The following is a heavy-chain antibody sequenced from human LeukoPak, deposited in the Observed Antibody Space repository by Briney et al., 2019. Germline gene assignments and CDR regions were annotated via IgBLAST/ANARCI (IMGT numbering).Heavy chain of an antibody. CDR2: INHSGST. J-gene: IGHJ5*02. CDR1: GGSFSGYY. V-gene: IGHV4-34*01. D-gene: IGHD1-26*01. Sequence: PSETLSLTCAVYGGSFSGYYWSWIRQPPGKGLEWIGEINHSGSTNYNPSLKSRVTISVDTSKNQFSLKLSSVTAADTAVYYCARGIVGGYNRIDPWGQGTLVTVSS. CDR3: ARGIVGGYNRIDP.